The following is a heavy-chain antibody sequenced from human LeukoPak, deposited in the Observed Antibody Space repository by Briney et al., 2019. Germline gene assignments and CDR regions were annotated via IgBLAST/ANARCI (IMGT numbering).Heavy chain of an antibody. CDR1: GGSISGYY. J-gene: IGHJ4*02. V-gene: IGHV4-4*07. Sequence: SETLSLTCTVSGGSISGYYWSWIRQPAGKGLDWIGRIYTSGSTNYNPSLKSRVTMSVDTSKNQFSLKLSSVTAADTAVYYCARGAMIGGVAYAPGEWGQGTLVTVSS. CDR3: ARGAMIGGVAYAPGE. D-gene: IGHD3-10*01. CDR2: IYTSGST.